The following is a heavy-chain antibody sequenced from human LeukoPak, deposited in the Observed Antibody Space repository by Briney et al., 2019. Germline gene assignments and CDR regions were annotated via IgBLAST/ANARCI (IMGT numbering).Heavy chain of an antibody. Sequence: GGSLRLSCAASGFTFSSHWMSWVRQAPGKGLEWVANIKQDGSEKYYVDSVKGRFTISRDNAKNSLYLQMNSLRAEDTAVYYCARHTKGRTYGMDVWGQGTTVTVSS. J-gene: IGHJ6*02. CDR3: ARHTKGRTYGMDV. CDR1: GFTFSSHW. V-gene: IGHV3-7*04. CDR2: IKQDGSEK. D-gene: IGHD2-8*01.